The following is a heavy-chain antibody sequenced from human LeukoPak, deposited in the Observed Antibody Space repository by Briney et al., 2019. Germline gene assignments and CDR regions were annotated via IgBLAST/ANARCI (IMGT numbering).Heavy chain of an antibody. CDR2: INPVYGTA. Sequence: ASVKVSCKASGYTFTSYSISWVRQAPGQGLEWMGGINPVYGTANYAQKLQGRVTMTADKSTSTAYMELSSLRSEDTAVYYCASGSGVLVPAARGYYYSGRHLGPG. CDR1: GYTFTSYS. D-gene: IGHD2-2*01. J-gene: IGHJ6*02. CDR3: ASGSGVLVPAARGYYYSGRH. V-gene: IGHV1-69*06.